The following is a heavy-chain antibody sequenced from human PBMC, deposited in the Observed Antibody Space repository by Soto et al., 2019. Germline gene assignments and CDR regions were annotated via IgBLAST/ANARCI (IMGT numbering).Heavy chain of an antibody. CDR3: ARSRTRPYYYGSGSYGNWFDP. CDR2: INHSGST. CDR1: GGSFSGYY. Sequence: SETLSLTCAVYGGSFSGYYWSWIRQPPGKGLEWIGEINHSGSTNYNPSLKSRVTISVDTSKNQFSLKLSSVTAADTAVYYCARSRTRPYYYGSGSYGNWFDPWGQGTLVTVSS. J-gene: IGHJ5*02. V-gene: IGHV4-34*01. D-gene: IGHD3-10*01.